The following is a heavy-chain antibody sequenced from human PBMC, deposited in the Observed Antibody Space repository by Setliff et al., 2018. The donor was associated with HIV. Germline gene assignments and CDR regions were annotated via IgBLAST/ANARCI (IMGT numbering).Heavy chain of an antibody. CDR3: ARDGGEY. V-gene: IGHV3-7*01. D-gene: IGHD3-16*01. CDR1: GFTFSSYW. CDR2: IKQDGSEK. Sequence: GGSLRLSCAASGFTFSSYWMHWVRQAPGKGLEWVANIKQDGSEKYYGDSVQGRFTVSRDNAENSVYLQMNSLRAEDTAVYYCARDGGEYWGQGTLVTVSS. J-gene: IGHJ4*02.